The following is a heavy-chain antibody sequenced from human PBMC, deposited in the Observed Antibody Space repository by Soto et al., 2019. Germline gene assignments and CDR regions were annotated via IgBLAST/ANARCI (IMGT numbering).Heavy chain of an antibody. J-gene: IGHJ4*02. CDR3: ATPAASQLGSGY. D-gene: IGHD6-6*01. CDR2: ISSSGSTI. V-gene: IGHV3-48*03. CDR1: GFTFSSYE. Sequence: GGSLRLSCAASGFTFSSYEMNWVRQAPGKGLEWVSYISSSGSTIYYADSVKGRFTISRDNAKNSLYLQMNSLRAEDTAVYYCATPAASQLGSGYWGQGTLVTVSS.